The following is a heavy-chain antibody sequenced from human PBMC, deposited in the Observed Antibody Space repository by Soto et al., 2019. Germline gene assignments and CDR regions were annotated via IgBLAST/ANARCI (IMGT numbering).Heavy chain of an antibody. D-gene: IGHD3-22*01. J-gene: IGHJ3*02. CDR1: GYTFTNYG. Sequence: QVQLVQSGAEVKKPGASVKVSCKASGYTFTNYGITWVRQAPGQGLEWMGWISAYNGNTNYAQKLQGRVTMTTDTSTSTAYMELRSLRSDDTAVYFCARLHYDSSGHVLGAFDIWGQGTLVTVSS. V-gene: IGHV1-18*04. CDR2: ISAYNGNT. CDR3: ARLHYDSSGHVLGAFDI.